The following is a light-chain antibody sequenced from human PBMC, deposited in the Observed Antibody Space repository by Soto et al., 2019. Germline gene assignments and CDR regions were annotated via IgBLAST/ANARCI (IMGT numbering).Light chain of an antibody. V-gene: IGLV1-40*01. CDR1: SSNIGAGYD. CDR2: GNS. Sequence: QSALTRPPSVSGAPGQRVTISCTGSSSNIGAGYDVHWYQQLPGTAPKLLIYGNSNRPSGVPDRFSGSKSGTSASLAITGLQAEDEADYYCQSYDSSLSGSAVFGTGTKVTVL. J-gene: IGLJ1*01. CDR3: QSYDSSLSGSAV.